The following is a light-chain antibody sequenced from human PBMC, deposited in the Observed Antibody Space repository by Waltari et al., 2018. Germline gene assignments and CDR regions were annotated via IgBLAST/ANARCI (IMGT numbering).Light chain of an antibody. CDR1: ALPNKY. CDR2: EDN. Sequence: GQTARITCSGDALPNKYGYWYQQKSGQAPVLVIYEDNKRRSGIPGRFSGSSSGTMVTLTISGAQVEDEGDYFCYSTDRTGKQRVFGGGTKLTVL. V-gene: IGLV3-10*01. J-gene: IGLJ2*01. CDR3: YSTDRTGKQRV.